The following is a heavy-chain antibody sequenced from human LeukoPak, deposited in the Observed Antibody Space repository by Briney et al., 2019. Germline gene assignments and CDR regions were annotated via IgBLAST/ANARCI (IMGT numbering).Heavy chain of an antibody. V-gene: IGHV4-31*03. CDR1: GGSISSGGYY. J-gene: IGHJ4*02. CDR3: AAQRRRYDILTGPRPFDY. D-gene: IGHD3-9*01. CDR2: IYYSGST. Sequence: SETLSLTCTVSGGSISSGGYYWSWIRQHPGKGLEWIGYIYYSGSTYYNPSLKSRVTISVDTSKNQFSLKLSSVTAADTAVHYCAAQRRRYDILTGPRPFDYWGQGTLVTVSS.